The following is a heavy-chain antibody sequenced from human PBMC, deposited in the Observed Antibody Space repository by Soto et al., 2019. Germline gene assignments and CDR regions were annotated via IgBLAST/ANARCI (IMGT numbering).Heavy chain of an antibody. CDR2: ISACNGNT. CDR3: ARGMSTTWYEPLDF. J-gene: IGHJ4*02. D-gene: IGHD6-13*01. V-gene: IGHV1-18*04. CDR1: GYTFNSHG. Sequence: ASVKVSCKASGYTFNSHGISWVRQAPGHGLEWMGWISACNGNTNYAQKLQGRVIMTTDTSTSTAYMDPRSLRSDDTAVYYCARGMSTTWYEPLDFWGQGTLVTVSS.